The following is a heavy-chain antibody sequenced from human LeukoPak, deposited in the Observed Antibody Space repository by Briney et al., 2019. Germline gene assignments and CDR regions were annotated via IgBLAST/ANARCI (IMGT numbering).Heavy chain of an antibody. D-gene: IGHD6-19*01. J-gene: IGHJ4*02. V-gene: IGHV3-48*03. CDR2: ISSSGSTI. CDR1: GLTFSSYE. Sequence: GGSLRLSCAASGLTFSSYEMNWVRQAPGKGLEWVSYISSSGSTIYYADSVKGRFTISRDNAKNSLYLQMNSLRAEDTAVYYCARGGIAVAEFYFDYWGQGTLVTVSS. CDR3: ARGGIAVAEFYFDY.